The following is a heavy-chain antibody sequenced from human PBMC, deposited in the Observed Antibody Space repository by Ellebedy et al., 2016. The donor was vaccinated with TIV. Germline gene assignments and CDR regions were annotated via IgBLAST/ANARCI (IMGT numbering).Heavy chain of an antibody. J-gene: IGHJ4*02. V-gene: IGHV3-33*01. CDR3: ARDKGAVTTTLHFDY. CDR2: IWYDGNNK. D-gene: IGHD4-11*01. CDR1: GFTFSSYG. Sequence: GESLKISCAASGFTFSSYGMHWVRQAPGQGLEWVALIWYDGNNKYYADSVKGRFTISRDNSKNTLYLQMNSLRAEDTAVYHCARDKGAVTTTLHFDYWGQGTLVTVSS.